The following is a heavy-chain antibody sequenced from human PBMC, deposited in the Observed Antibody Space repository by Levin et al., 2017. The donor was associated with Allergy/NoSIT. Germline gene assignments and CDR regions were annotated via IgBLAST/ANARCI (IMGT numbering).Heavy chain of an antibody. J-gene: IGHJ4*02. Sequence: PGGSLRLSCAASGFTFSSYAMSWVRQAPGKGLEWVSGISGSGGSTDYADSVRGRFTISRDNSKNTLYVQMNSLRVEDTAVYYCAKDAHDQQLGLFDYWGQGTLVTVSS. CDR3: AKDAHDQQLGLFDY. D-gene: IGHD6-6*01. CDR2: ISGSGGST. V-gene: IGHV3-23*01. CDR1: GFTFSSYA.